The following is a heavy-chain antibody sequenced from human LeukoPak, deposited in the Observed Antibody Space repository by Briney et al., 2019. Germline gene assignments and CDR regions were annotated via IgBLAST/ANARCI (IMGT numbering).Heavy chain of an antibody. D-gene: IGHD3/OR15-3a*01. Sequence: GGSLRLSCVASGFTFGDTWMNWVRQVPGQGLEWVANIKQDGSEKFYVASVKGRFTISRDNGKGSLYLQMNSLRAEDTALYYCATSYDMGWLLGYWGQGTLVTVSS. J-gene: IGHJ4*02. CDR1: GFTFGDTW. CDR3: ATSYDMGWLLGY. CDR2: IKQDGSEK. V-gene: IGHV3-7*03.